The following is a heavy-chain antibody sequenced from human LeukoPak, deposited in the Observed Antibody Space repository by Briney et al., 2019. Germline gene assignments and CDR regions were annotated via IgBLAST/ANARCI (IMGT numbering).Heavy chain of an antibody. D-gene: IGHD6-19*01. V-gene: IGHV4-34*01. J-gene: IGHJ5*02. CDR1: GGSFSGCY. CDR2: INHSGST. CDR3: AMTGARIAVAA. Sequence: SETLSLTCAVCGGSFSGCYWSWIRQPPGKGLEWIGEINHSGSTNYKPSLKSRVTISVDTSKNQFSLKLSSVTAADTAVYYCAMTGARIAVAAWGQGTLVTVSS.